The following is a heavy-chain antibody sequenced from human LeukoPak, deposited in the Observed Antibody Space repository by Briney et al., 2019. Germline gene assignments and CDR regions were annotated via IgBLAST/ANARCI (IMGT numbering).Heavy chain of an antibody. CDR3: ARARGGYDLDY. CDR1: GFTFSSSV. D-gene: IGHD5-12*01. V-gene: IGHV3-30*03. CDR2: ISYDGSNK. Sequence: GGSLRLSCAASGFTFSSSVMHWVRQAPGKGLEWVAVISYDGSNKYYADSVKGRFTISRDNSKNTLYLQMNSLRAEDTAVYYCARARGGYDLDYWGQGTLVTVSS. J-gene: IGHJ4*02.